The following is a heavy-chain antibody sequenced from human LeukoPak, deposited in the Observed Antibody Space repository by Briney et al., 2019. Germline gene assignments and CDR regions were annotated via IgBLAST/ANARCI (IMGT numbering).Heavy chain of an antibody. V-gene: IGHV4-34*01. CDR3: ARVGYSYGSYFDY. CDR2: INHSGST. D-gene: IGHD5-18*01. CDR1: GGSISSYY. J-gene: IGHJ4*02. Sequence: SETLSLTCTVSGGSISSYYWSWIRQPPGKGLEWIGEINHSGSTNYNPSLKSRVTISVDTSKNQFSLKLSSVTAADTAVYYCARVGYSYGSYFDYWGQGTLVTVSS.